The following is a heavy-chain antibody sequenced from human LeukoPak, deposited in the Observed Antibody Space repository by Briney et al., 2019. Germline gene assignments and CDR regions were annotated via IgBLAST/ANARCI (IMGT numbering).Heavy chain of an antibody. CDR1: GFTFSSYW. CDR2: INSDGSST. V-gene: IGHV3-74*03. Sequence: GGSLRLSCAVSGFTFSSYWMHWVRQAPGKGLVWVSCINSDGSSTTYADSVKGRFTISRDNAKNTLYLQMNSLRAEDTAVYYCARAGAYHFDNWGQGTLVTVSS. CDR3: ARAGAYHFDN. J-gene: IGHJ4*02. D-gene: IGHD3-16*01.